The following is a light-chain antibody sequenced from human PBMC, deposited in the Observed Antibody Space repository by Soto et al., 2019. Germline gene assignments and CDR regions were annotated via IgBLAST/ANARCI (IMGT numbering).Light chain of an antibody. CDR2: EVT. Sequence: QSALTQPPSASGSPGQSVTISCTGTSGDVGGYDYVSWYQQHPGKAPKLMIYEVTKRPLGVPDRFSGSKSGNTASLTISGLQAEDEADYYCISYTGSSTSYVFGTGTKVTVL. CDR1: SGDVGGYDY. V-gene: IGLV2-8*01. CDR3: ISYTGSSTSYV. J-gene: IGLJ1*01.